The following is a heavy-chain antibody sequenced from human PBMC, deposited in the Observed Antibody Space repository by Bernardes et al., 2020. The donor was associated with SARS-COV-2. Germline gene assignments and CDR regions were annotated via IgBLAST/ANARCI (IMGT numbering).Heavy chain of an antibody. CDR1: GYTFTGFQ. V-gene: IGHV1-2*06. CDR2: MNPNTGYT. J-gene: IGHJ5*02. D-gene: IGHD2-2*01. Sequence: ASVKVSCMASGYTFTGFQMHWVRQAPGQGLEWMGRMNPNTGYTKYAQKFQGRVTMTRDTSISTVYMELSSLRSDDTAVYYCARGPAAFGDWFDPWGQGTLVTVSS. CDR3: ARGPAAFGDWFDP.